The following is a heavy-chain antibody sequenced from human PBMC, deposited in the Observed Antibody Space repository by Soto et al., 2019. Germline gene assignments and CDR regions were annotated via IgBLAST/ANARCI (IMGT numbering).Heavy chain of an antibody. CDR2: IYPGDSDT. CDR1: GYSFTSYW. J-gene: IGHJ3*02. CDR3: ARHGLYYYDSSGYTPVDAFDI. V-gene: IGHV5-51*01. Sequence: GESLKISCKGSGYSFTSYWIGWVRQMPGKGLEWMGIIYPGDSDTRYSPSFQGQVTISADKSISTAYLQWSSLKASDTAMYYCARHGLYYYDSSGYTPVDAFDIWGQGTMVTVSS. D-gene: IGHD3-22*01.